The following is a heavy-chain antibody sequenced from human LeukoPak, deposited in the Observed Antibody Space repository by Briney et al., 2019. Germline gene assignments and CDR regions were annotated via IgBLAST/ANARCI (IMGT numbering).Heavy chain of an antibody. CDR3: AREFRDLFDY. CDR1: GYTFTGYY. J-gene: IGHJ4*02. Sequence: ASVKVSCKASGYTFTGYYMHWVRQAPGQGLEWMGWINPNSGGTNYAQKFQGRVTITRDTSASTAYMELSSLRSEDTAVYYCAREFRDLFDYWGQGTLVTVSS. V-gene: IGHV1-2*02. D-gene: IGHD3/OR15-3a*01. CDR2: INPNSGGT.